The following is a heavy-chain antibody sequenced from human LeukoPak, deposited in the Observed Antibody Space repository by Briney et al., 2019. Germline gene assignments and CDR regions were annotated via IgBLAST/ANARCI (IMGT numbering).Heavy chain of an antibody. V-gene: IGHV5-51*01. J-gene: IGHJ5*01. CDR3: ARQRTSENWFDS. CDR2: IYPGDSHT. D-gene: IGHD1-14*01. CDR1: GYSFSNSW. Sequence: GESLKISCKASGYSFSNSWIGWVRQMPGKGLEWMGIIYPGDSHTIYSLSFQGQITISADKSITTAYLQWSSVEASDTAMYYCARQRTSENWFDSWGQGTPVTVSS.